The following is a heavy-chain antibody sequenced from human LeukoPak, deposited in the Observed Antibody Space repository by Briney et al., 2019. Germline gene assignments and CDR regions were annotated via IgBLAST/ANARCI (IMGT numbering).Heavy chain of an antibody. Sequence: WETLSLTCTVSGGSISSYYWSWIRQPPGKGLEWIGCIYYSGSTDYNPSLKSRVTISVDTSKNQFSLKLSSVTAADTAVYYCARGPNYTSPSPFDYWGQGTLVTVSS. D-gene: IGHD5-24*01. CDR2: IYYSGST. J-gene: IGHJ4*02. CDR1: GGSISSYY. V-gene: IGHV4-59*08. CDR3: ARGPNYTSPSPFDY.